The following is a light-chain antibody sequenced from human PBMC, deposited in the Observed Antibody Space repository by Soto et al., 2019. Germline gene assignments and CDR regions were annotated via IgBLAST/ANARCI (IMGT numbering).Light chain of an antibody. J-gene: IGLJ2*01. CDR1: SANIGSNY. CDR2: RAD. V-gene: IGLV1-47*01. CDR3: AAWDDTVNGLV. Sequence: QSVLTQSPSAYGTPGQRVTLSCSGSSANIGSNYVYWYQQFPGTAPRLLIYRADQRPSGVPDRFSGSKSGTSASLAISGLRSEDEAAYYCAAWDDTVNGLVFGGGTKRTVL.